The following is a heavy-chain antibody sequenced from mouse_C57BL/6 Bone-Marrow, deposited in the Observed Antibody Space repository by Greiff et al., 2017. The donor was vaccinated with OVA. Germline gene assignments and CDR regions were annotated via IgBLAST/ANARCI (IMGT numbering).Heavy chain of an antibody. CDR1: GYTFTSYG. Sequence: VQGVESGAELARPGASVKLSCKASGYTFTSYGISWVKQRTGQGLEWIGEIYPRSGNTYYNEKFKGQATLPADKSSSTAYMELRSLKSEDSAVYFCARPRHYRAPFDYWGQGTTLTVSS. CDR2: IYPRSGNT. V-gene: IGHV1-81*01. D-gene: IGHD2-14*01. J-gene: IGHJ2*01. CDR3: ARPRHYRAPFDY.